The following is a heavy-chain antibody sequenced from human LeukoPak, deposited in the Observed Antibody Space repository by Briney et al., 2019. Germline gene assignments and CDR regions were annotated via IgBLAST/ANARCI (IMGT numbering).Heavy chain of an antibody. CDR2: MNPNSGNT. D-gene: IGHD3-10*01. CDR3: AGVLSMRFGESPLDY. J-gene: IGHJ4*02. CDR1: GYTFTSYD. Sequence: GAPVKVSCKASGYTFTSYDINWVRQATGQGLEWMGWMNPNSGNTGYAQKFQGRVTITRNTSISTAYMELSSLRSEDMAVYYCAGVLSMRFGESPLDYWGQGTLVTVSS. V-gene: IGHV1-8*03.